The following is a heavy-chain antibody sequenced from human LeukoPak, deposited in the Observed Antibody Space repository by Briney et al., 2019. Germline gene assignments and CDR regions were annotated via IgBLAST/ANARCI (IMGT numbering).Heavy chain of an antibody. D-gene: IGHD3-3*01. CDR2: IYYSGST. CDR3: ARDTRITIFGVDYYYYGMDV. CDR1: GGSISSGDYY. J-gene: IGHJ6*02. Sequence: SQTLSLTCTVSGGSISSGDYYWNWIRQPPGKGLEWIGYIYYSGSTYYNPSLKSRITISVDTSKNQFSLKLSSVTAADTAVYYCARDTRITIFGVDYYYYGMDVWGQGTTVTVSS. V-gene: IGHV4-30-4*01.